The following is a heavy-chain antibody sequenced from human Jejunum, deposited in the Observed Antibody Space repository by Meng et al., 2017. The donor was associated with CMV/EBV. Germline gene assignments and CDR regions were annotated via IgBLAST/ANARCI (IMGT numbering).Heavy chain of an antibody. D-gene: IGHD5-24*01. Sequence: QAILVPLGSELTKPGASVKVSCKASGYTLTGYPMNWVRQAPGQGLEWMGWINTNTGNPTYAQGFTGRFVFSLDTSVSTAYLQINSLRADDTAVYYCARDSPLDGYSLLDYWGQGTLVTVSS. CDR2: INTNTGNP. V-gene: IGHV7-4-1*02. CDR3: ARDSPLDGYSLLDY. CDR1: GYTLTGYP. J-gene: IGHJ4*02.